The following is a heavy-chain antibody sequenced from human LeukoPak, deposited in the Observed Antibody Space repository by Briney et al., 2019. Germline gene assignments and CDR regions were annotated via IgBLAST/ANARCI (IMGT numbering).Heavy chain of an antibody. J-gene: IGHJ5*02. Sequence: GASVKVSCKASGGTFSSYAISWVRQAPGQGLEWMGGIIPIFGTANYAQKFQGRVTITADKSTSTAYMELSRLRSDDTAVYYCARVVPGIAAAGRKNWFDPWGQGTLVTVSS. CDR1: GGTFSSYA. D-gene: IGHD6-13*01. CDR2: IIPIFGTA. V-gene: IGHV1-69*06. CDR3: ARVVPGIAAAGRKNWFDP.